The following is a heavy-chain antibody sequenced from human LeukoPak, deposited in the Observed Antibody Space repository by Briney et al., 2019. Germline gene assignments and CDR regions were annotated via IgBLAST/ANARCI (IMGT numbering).Heavy chain of an antibody. CDR2: TSGSGGST. V-gene: IGHV3-23*01. Sequence: GGSLRLSCAASGFTFSSYWMSWVRQAPGKGLEWVSATSGSGGSTYYADSVKGRFTISRDNSKNTLYLQMNSLRAEDTAVYYCAIAGYDLFDYWGQGTLVTVSS. J-gene: IGHJ4*02. CDR1: GFTFSSYW. CDR3: AIAGYDLFDY. D-gene: IGHD1-1*01.